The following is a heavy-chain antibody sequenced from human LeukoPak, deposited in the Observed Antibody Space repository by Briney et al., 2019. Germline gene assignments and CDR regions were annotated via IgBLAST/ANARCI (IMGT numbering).Heavy chain of an antibody. J-gene: IGHJ4*02. D-gene: IGHD1-26*01. CDR2: INPNSGGT. CDR1: GYTFTGYY. V-gene: IGHV1-2*02. CDR3: ARDVGRAGATPHTY. Sequence: ASVKVSCKASGYTFTGYYMHWVRQAPGQGLEWMGWINPNSGGTNYAQKFQGRVTMTRDTSISTAYMELSRLRSDDTAVYYCARDVGRAGATPHTYWGQGTLVTVSS.